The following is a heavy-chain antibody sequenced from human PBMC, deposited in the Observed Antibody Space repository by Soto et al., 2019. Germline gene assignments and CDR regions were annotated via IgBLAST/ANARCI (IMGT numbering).Heavy chain of an antibody. J-gene: IGHJ5*02. CDR1: GGSISSYY. V-gene: IGHV4-59*01. D-gene: IGHD3-10*01. CDR2: IYYSGST. Sequence: SGTLSLTWTVSGGSISSYYWSWSRQPPGKGLEWIGYIYYSGSTNYNPSLKSRVTISVDTSKNQFSLKLSSVTAADTAVYHCARGYYGSGSYNWFDPWGQGTLVTVSS. CDR3: ARGYYGSGSYNWFDP.